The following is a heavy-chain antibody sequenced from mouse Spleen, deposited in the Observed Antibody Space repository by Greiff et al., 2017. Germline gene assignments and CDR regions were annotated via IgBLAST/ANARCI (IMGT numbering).Heavy chain of an antibody. J-gene: IGHJ2*01. CDR1: GYTFTSYW. V-gene: IGHV1-7*01. CDR3: ARSKEGYYGTSLFDY. D-gene: IGHD1-1*01. Sequence: QVQLKESGAELAKPGASVKLSCKASGYTFTSYWMHWVKQRPGQGLEWIGYINPSSGYTKYNQKFKDKATLTADKSYSTAYMQLSSLTYEDSAVYYCARSKEGYYGTSLFDYWGQGTTLTVSS. CDR2: INPSSGYT.